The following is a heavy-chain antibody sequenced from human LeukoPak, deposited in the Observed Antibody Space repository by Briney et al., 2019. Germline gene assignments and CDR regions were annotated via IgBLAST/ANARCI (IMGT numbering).Heavy chain of an antibody. V-gene: IGHV1-69*13. J-gene: IGHJ5*02. CDR2: IIPIFGTA. Sequence: ASVKVSCKASGGTFSSYAISWVRQAPGQGLEWMGGIIPIFGTANYAQKFQGRVTITADESTRTAYMELSSLRSEDTAVYYCARDSSAARFGELTNWFDPWGQGTLVTVSS. D-gene: IGHD3-10*01. CDR3: ARDSSAARFGELTNWFDP. CDR1: GGTFSSYA.